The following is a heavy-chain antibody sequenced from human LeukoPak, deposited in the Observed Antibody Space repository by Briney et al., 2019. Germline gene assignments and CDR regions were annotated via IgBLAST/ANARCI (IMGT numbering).Heavy chain of an antibody. CDR1: GGSISSYY. CDR3: ARHYCSGGSCYFDY. CDR2: IYYSGST. V-gene: IGHV4-59*08. D-gene: IGHD2-15*01. J-gene: IGHJ4*02. Sequence: SETLSLTCTVSGGSISSYYWSWIRQPPGKGLEWIGYIYYSGSTNYNPSLKSRVTISVATSKHQFSLKLSSVTAADAAVYYCARHYCSGGSCYFDYWGRGTLVTVSS.